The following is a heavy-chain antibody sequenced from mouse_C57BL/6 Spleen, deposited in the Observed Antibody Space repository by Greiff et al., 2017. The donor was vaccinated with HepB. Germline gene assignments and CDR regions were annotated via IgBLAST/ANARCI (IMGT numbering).Heavy chain of an antibody. CDR3: ARTHIYYDYDGRDYYAMDY. CDR2: INPNNGGT. D-gene: IGHD2-4*01. CDR1: GYTFTDYN. V-gene: IGHV1-18*01. Sequence: EVQLVESGPELVKPGASVKIPCKASGYTFTDYNMDWVKQSHGKSLEWIGDINPNNGGTIYNQKFKGKATLTVDKSSSTAYMELRSLTSEDTAVYDCARTHIYYDYDGRDYYAMDYWGQGTSVTVSS. J-gene: IGHJ4*01.